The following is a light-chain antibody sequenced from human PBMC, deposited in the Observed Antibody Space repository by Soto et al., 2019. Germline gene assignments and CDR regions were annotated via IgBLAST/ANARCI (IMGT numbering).Light chain of an antibody. CDR1: SSDVGGYNY. J-gene: IGLJ1*01. CDR2: DVS. CDR3: CSYAGSYTSPYV. Sequence: QSALTQPRSVPGSPGQSVTISCTGTSSDVGGYNYVSWYQQHPGKAPKLMIYDVSKRPSGVPDRFSGSKSGNTASLTISGLQAEDEADYYCCSYAGSYTSPYVFGTGTKVAVL. V-gene: IGLV2-11*01.